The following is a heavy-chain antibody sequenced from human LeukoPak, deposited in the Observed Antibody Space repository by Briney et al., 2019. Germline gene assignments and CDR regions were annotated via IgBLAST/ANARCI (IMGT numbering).Heavy chain of an antibody. CDR1: GFTFSSYW. D-gene: IGHD1-26*01. CDR2: IKQDGSEK. CDR3: ARGLVGATEDFFDY. Sequence: PGGSLRLSCAASGFTFSSYWMSWVRQAPGKGLEWVANIKQDGSEKYYVDSVKGRFTISRGNAKNSLYLQMNSLRAEDMALYYCARGLVGATEDFFDYWGQGTLVTVSS. V-gene: IGHV3-7*03. J-gene: IGHJ4*02.